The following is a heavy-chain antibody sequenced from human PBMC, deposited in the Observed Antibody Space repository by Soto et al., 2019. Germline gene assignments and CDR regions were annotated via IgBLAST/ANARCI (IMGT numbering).Heavy chain of an antibody. CDR3: AREGGPESYYDTSGYYPY. V-gene: IGHV1-69*08. D-gene: IGHD3-22*01. Sequence: QVRLVQSGAEVKKPGSSVKVSCKISGGTFSSYNIIWVRQAPGQGLEWMGRIIPILGIPNYAQKFQGRVTITADKSTSTAYRKLSRLRAEDTAGYYCAREGGPESYYDTSGYYPYWGQGTLVTVSS. CDR2: IIPILGIP. J-gene: IGHJ4*02. CDR1: GGTFSSYN.